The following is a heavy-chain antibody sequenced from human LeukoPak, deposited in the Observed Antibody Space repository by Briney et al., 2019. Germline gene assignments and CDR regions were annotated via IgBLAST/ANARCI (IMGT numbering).Heavy chain of an antibody. CDR1: GFTVSSDY. V-gene: IGHV3-53*01. CDR2: IYSGGST. Sequence: GGSLRLSCAASGFTVSSDYMSWVRQAPGKGLEWVSVIYSGGSTYYADSVNGRFTISRDASKNTLYLQMNSLRAEDTAVYFCARGYGGYTHDYWGQGTLVTVSS. J-gene: IGHJ4*02. D-gene: IGHD5-12*01. CDR3: ARGYGGYTHDY.